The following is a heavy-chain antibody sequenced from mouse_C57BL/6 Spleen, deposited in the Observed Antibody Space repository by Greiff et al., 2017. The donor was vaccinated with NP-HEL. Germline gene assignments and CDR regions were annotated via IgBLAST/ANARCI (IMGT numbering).Heavy chain of an antibody. V-gene: IGHV1-50*01. D-gene: IGHD2-3*01. CDR1: GYTFTSYW. CDR3: ARRDDGYYNWYFDV. Sequence: QVQLQQPGAELVKPGASVKLSCKASGYTFTSYWMQWVKQRPGQGLEWIGEIDPSDSYTNYNQKFKGKATLTVDTSSSTAYMQLSSLTSEDSAVYYCARRDDGYYNWYFDVWGTGTTVTVSS. J-gene: IGHJ1*03. CDR2: IDPSDSYT.